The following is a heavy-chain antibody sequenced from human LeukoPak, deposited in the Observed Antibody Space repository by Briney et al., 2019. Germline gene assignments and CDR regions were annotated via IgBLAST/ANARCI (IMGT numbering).Heavy chain of an antibody. Sequence: SETLSLTCTVSGYSISSGYYWGWIRQPPGKGLEWIGSIYHSGSTYYNPSLKSRVTISVDTSKNQFSLKLSSVTAADTAVYYCARSVEGYCRGGSCYYYSYYMDVWGKGTTVTVSS. CDR3: ARSVEGYCRGGSCYYYSYYMDV. J-gene: IGHJ6*03. CDR1: GYSISSGYY. CDR2: IYHSGST. V-gene: IGHV4-38-2*02. D-gene: IGHD2-15*01.